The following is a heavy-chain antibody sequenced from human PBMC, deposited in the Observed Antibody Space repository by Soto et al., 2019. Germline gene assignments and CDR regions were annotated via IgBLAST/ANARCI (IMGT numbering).Heavy chain of an antibody. Sequence: GGSLRLSCAASGFTFSSYAMSWVRQAPGKGLEWVSAISGSGGSTYYADSVKGRFTISRDNSKNTRYLQMNSLRAEDTAVYYCAKDPSYYYGSGSYSYYFDYWGQGTLVTVSS. D-gene: IGHD3-10*01. CDR2: ISGSGGST. V-gene: IGHV3-23*01. CDR1: GFTFSSYA. CDR3: AKDPSYYYGSGSYSYYFDY. J-gene: IGHJ4*02.